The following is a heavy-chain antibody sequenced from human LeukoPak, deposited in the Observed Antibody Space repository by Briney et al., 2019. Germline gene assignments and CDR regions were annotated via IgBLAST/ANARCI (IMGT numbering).Heavy chain of an antibody. Sequence: PGGSLRLSCAASGFIFSNYAMTWVRQAPEKGLKWVSSISDSGGGTHYEDSVKGRFTISRDNAKNSLYLQMNSLRAEDTAVYYCVPRGPWGQGTLVTVSS. CDR2: ISDSGGGT. V-gene: IGHV3-23*01. CDR1: GFIFSNYA. CDR3: VPRGP. J-gene: IGHJ5*02.